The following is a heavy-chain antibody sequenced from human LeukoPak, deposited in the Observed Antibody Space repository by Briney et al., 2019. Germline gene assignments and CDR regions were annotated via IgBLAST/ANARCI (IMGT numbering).Heavy chain of an antibody. Sequence: PGRSLRLSCAASGFTFSSYGMHWVRQAPGKGLEWVAVIWYDGSNKYYADSVKGRFTSSRDNSKNTLYLQMNSLRAEDTAVYYCARDGYCSGGSCRRGGWFDPWGQGTLVTVSS. CDR2: IWYDGSNK. D-gene: IGHD2-15*01. CDR3: ARDGYCSGGSCRRGGWFDP. J-gene: IGHJ5*02. V-gene: IGHV3-33*01. CDR1: GFTFSSYG.